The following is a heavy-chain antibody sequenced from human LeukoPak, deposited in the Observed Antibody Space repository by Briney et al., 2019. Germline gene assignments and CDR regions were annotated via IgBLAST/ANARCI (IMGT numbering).Heavy chain of an antibody. J-gene: IGHJ5*02. V-gene: IGHV4-4*08. D-gene: IGHD6-13*01. Sequence: PSETLSLTCTVSGDSISNYYWSWIRQTPGKGLEWIGYIHTSGSTYYNPSLKSRVTISVDTSKNQFSLKLSSVTAADTAVYYCARLGAAVFNWFDPWGQGTLVTVSS. CDR1: GDSISNYY. CDR3: ARLGAAVFNWFDP. CDR2: IHTSGST.